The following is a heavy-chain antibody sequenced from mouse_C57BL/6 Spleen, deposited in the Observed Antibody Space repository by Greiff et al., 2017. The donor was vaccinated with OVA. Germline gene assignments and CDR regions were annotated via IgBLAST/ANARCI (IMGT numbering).Heavy chain of an antibody. CDR1: GYTFTSYW. CDR2: IDPSDSYT. J-gene: IGHJ2*01. Sequence: HPVSYLLIPVSSVKLSFNSSGYTFTSYWMHWVKQRPGQGLECIGEIDPSDSYTNYNQKFKGKSTLPVDKSSSTAYMQLSSLTSEDSAVYYCARGGTVVGYFDYWGQGTTLTVSS. CDR3: ARGGTVVGYFDY. D-gene: IGHD1-1*01. V-gene: IGHV1-69*01.